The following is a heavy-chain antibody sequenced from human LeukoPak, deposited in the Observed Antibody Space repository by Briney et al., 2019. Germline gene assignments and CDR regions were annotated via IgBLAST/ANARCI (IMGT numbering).Heavy chain of an antibody. CDR1: GYTFSNYA. CDR3: ARGPRTLGRFYDSSGYWFDP. CDR2: MNPNSGNT. D-gene: IGHD3-22*01. V-gene: IGHV1-8*03. J-gene: IGHJ5*02. Sequence: ASVKVSCKASGYTFSNYAITWVRQATGQGLEWMGWMNPNSGNTGYAQKFQGRVTITRNTSISTAYMELSSLRSEDTAVYYCARGPRTLGRFYDSSGYWFDPWGQGTLVTVSS.